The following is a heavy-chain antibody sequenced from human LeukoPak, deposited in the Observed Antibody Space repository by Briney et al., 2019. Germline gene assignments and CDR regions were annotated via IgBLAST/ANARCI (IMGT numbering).Heavy chain of an antibody. J-gene: IGHJ4*02. CDR1: GFTLTSYA. CDR2: ISASGGTT. Sequence: GGSLRLSCAASGFTLTSYAMGWVRQAPGKGLEWVSAISASGGTTLYADSVKGRFTISRGSSKNTLYVQMNSLRAEDTAVYYCAKVSSSALDYWGQGTLVAVSS. CDR3: AKVSSSALDY. V-gene: IGHV3-23*01. D-gene: IGHD6-6*01.